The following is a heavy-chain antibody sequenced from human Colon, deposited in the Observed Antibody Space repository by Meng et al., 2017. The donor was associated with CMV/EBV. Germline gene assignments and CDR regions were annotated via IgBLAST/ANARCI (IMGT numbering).Heavy chain of an antibody. J-gene: IGHJ4*02. CDR2: IKGDGSEI. D-gene: IGHD6-13*01. V-gene: IGHV3-7*04. CDR1: GITMSNSW. Sequence: GQVVGVGGNLVQPGGSLILSCVVSGITMSNSWMSWVRQAPAKGLEWVANIKGDGSEIQYVDSVKGRFTVSRDNTKNSLYLQMNILKTEDTAVYYCVRGSSSFWGQGTLVTASS. CDR3: VRGSSSF.